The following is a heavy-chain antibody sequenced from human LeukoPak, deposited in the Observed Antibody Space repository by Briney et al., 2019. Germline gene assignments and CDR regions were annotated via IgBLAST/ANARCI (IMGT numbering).Heavy chain of an antibody. CDR2: IYYSGSA. CDR3: ARVVAGRRFDP. D-gene: IGHD6-19*01. CDR1: GGSISSYY. V-gene: IGHV4-59*01. J-gene: IGHJ5*02. Sequence: SETLSLTCTVSGGSISSYYWSWIRQPPGKGLEWIGYIYYSGSADYNTSLKSRVTISVDTSKNQFSLKLSSMTAADTAVYYCARVVAGRRFDPWGQGTLVTVSS.